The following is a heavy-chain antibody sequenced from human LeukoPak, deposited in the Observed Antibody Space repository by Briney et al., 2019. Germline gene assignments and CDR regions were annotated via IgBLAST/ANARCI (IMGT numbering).Heavy chain of an antibody. V-gene: IGHV3-69-1*01. Sequence: PGGSLRFSCAASGFTFSDYGMHWVRQAPGKGLESVSVIYIGGSTYYADSVKGRFTISRDNAKNSLYLQMNSLRAEDTAVYYCATYSSLNRREFQYWGQGTLLTVSS. CDR1: GFTFSDYG. CDR3: ATYSSLNRREFQY. D-gene: IGHD3-22*01. CDR2: IYIGGST. J-gene: IGHJ1*01.